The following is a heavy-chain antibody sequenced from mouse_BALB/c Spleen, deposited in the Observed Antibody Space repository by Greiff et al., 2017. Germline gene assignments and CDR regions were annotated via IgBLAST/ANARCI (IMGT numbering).Heavy chain of an antibody. Sequence: VQLQQSGPGLVAPSQSLSITCTVSGFSLTSYGVSWVRQPPGKGLEWLGVIWAGGSTNYNSALMSRLSISKDNSKSQVFLKMNSLQTDDTAMYYCARRSTMITTGFAYWGQGTLVTVSA. J-gene: IGHJ3*01. CDR3: ARRSTMITTGFAY. V-gene: IGHV2-9*02. CDR1: GFSLTSYG. CDR2: IWAGGST. D-gene: IGHD2-4*01.